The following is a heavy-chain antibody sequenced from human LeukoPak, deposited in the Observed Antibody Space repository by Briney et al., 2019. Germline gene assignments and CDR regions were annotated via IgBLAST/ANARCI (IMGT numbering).Heavy chain of an antibody. CDR1: GYTFTGYY. V-gene: IGHV1-2*02. D-gene: IGHD3-9*01. J-gene: IGHJ4*01. CDR2: INPNSGGT. CDR3: ARTHYDILTGYHGDYFDY. Sequence: ASVKVSCKASGYTFTGYYMHLVRQAPGQGLEWMGWINPNSGGTNYAQKFQGRVTMTRDTSISTAYMELSRLRSDDTAVYYCARTHYDILTGYHGDYFDYWGQGTLVTVSS.